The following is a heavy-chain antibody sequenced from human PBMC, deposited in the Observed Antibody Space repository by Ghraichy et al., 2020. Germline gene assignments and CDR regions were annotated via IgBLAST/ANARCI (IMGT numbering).Heavy chain of an antibody. J-gene: IGHJ4*02. CDR2: ISGSGTSP. D-gene: IGHD1-26*01. CDR3: AKAGAAFSFDS. CDR1: GFTFSSYA. Sequence: GGSLRLSCAASGFTFSSYALNWVRQAPGKGLEWVSSISGSGTSPFYADSVKGRFTISSDKSKNTLYLQMSSLRDEDTAVYYCAKAGAAFSFDSWGQGTLVAFSS. V-gene: IGHV3-23*01.